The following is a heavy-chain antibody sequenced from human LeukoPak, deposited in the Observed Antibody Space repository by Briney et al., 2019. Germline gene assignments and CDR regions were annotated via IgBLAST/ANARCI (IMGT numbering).Heavy chain of an antibody. V-gene: IGHV4-39*01. J-gene: IGHJ4*02. CDR3: ARHARQQLVHYFDY. CDR2: IYYSGST. Sequence: KSSETLSLTCTVSGDSTTSSSYYWGWIRQPPGKGLEWNGSIYYSGSTYYNPSLKSRVTISVDTSKNQFSLELSSLTAADTAVYYCARHARQQLVHYFDYCGQGALVTVSS. CDR1: GDSTTSSSYY. D-gene: IGHD6-13*01.